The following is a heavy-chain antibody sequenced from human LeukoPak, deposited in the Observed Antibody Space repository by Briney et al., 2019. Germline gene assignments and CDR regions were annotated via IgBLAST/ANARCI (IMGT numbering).Heavy chain of an antibody. Sequence: ASVKVSCKASGYTFTVYSINWVRQAPGQGLEWMGWISAYNGNTNYAQKLQGRVTMTTDTSTSTAYMELRSLRSDDTAVYYCARDEYSSSSDGFDPWGQGTLVTVSS. V-gene: IGHV1-18*01. J-gene: IGHJ5*02. CDR1: GYTFTVYS. D-gene: IGHD6-6*01. CDR2: ISAYNGNT. CDR3: ARDEYSSSSDGFDP.